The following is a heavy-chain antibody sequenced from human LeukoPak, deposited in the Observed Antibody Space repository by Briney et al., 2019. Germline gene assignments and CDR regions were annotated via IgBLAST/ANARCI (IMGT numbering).Heavy chain of an antibody. D-gene: IGHD2-2*02. Sequence: GGSLRLSCAASGFTFNSSAMRWVRQAPGKGLEWVSAISASGASTFYADFVKGRFTISRDNSKNTSYLQMNSLRAEDTAVYYCARDCSTTTCYKAFDYWGQGTLVTVSS. J-gene: IGHJ4*02. CDR3: ARDCSTTTCYKAFDY. V-gene: IGHV3-23*01. CDR2: ISASGAST. CDR1: GFTFNSSA.